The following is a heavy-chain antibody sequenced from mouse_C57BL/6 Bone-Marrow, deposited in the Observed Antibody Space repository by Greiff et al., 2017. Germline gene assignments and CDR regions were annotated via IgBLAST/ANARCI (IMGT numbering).Heavy chain of an antibody. V-gene: IGHV1-39*01. CDR2: INPNYGTT. CDR3: AGYSNWGDY. D-gene: IGHD2-5*01. J-gene: IGHJ2*01. Sequence: LQESGPELVKPGASVKISCKASGYSFTDYNMNWVKQSNGKSLEWIGVINPNYGTTSYNQKFKGKATLTVDQSSSTAYMQLNSLTSEDSAFYYWAGYSNWGDYWGQGTTLTVSS. CDR1: GYSFTDYN.